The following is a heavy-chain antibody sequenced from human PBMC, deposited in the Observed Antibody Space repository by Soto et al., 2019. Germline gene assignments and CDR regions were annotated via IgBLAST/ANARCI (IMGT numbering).Heavy chain of an antibody. Sequence: QVQLVESGGGVVQPGRSLRLSCAASGFTFSSYGMHWVRQAPGKGLEWVTVISDDGSNQDYADSVKGRFTISRDNSKNMLYLQMHSLRVEDTGVYYCAKDLGSGNYYDRFDYWGQGTQVTVSS. CDR3: AKDLGSGNYYDRFDY. J-gene: IGHJ4*02. CDR2: ISDDGSNQ. D-gene: IGHD1-26*01. V-gene: IGHV3-30*18. CDR1: GFTFSSYG.